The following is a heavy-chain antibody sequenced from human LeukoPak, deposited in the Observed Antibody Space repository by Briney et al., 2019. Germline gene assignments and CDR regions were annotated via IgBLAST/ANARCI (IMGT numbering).Heavy chain of an antibody. CDR2: ISPDGSNT. V-gene: IGHV3-74*01. J-gene: IGHJ4*02. D-gene: IGHD5-18*01. CDR1: GFTFSSYW. CDR3: ARHLSGITGYTYGRGIDY. Sequence: GGSLRLSCAASGFTFSSYWIYWVRQVPGRGPVWVSGISPDGSNTRYADSVKGRFTISRDNAKNTLYLQMNSLRAEDTAVYYCARHLSGITGYTYGRGIDYWGQGTLVTVSS.